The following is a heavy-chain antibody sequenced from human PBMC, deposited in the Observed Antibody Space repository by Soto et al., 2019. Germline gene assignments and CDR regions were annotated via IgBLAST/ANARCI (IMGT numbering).Heavy chain of an antibody. CDR1: GGTFSSYS. V-gene: IGHV1-69*01. D-gene: IGHD1-26*01. Sequence: QVQLVQSGAEVKKPGSSVKVSCKASGGTFSSYSINWVRQAPGQGLEWMGEIIPIFGTANYAQKVQGRVTITADESTRTASIELSSLRSEDTAVYYCASDGGRHSGGIDDWGQGTLVTVSS. CDR3: ASDGGRHSGGIDD. J-gene: IGHJ4*02. CDR2: IIPIFGTA.